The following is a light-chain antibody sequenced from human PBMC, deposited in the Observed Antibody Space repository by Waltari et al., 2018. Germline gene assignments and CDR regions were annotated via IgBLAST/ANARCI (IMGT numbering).Light chain of an antibody. V-gene: IGKV1-5*03. Sequence: DIQMTQSPSTLSASVGDRVTIPCRASQSISTWLAWYQQKPGTAPKLLIYEASTLQTGVPSRFSGSGSGTEFTLTISSLQSEDFAVYYCQQYNNWPPEDTFGQGTKLEIK. CDR2: EAS. J-gene: IGKJ2*01. CDR1: QSISTW. CDR3: QQYNNWPPEDT.